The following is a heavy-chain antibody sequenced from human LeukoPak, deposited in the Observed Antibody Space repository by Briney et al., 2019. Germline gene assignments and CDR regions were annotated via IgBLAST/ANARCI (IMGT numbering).Heavy chain of an antibody. CDR3: AREGENWNHL. CDR1: GFTVSSSY. J-gene: IGHJ5*02. V-gene: IGHV3-53*04. CDR2: IYSGGDT. Sequence: GGSLRLSCAASGFTVSSSYMNWVRQAPGKGLEWVTVIYSGGDTFYADSVKGRFTISRHNSNNMLYLQMNSLRAEDTAMYYCAREGENWNHLWGQGTLVTVSS. D-gene: IGHD2-21*01.